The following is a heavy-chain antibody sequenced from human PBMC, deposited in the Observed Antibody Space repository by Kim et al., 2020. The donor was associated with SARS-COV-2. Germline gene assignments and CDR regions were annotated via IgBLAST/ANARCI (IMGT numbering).Heavy chain of an antibody. V-gene: IGHV3-23*01. D-gene: IGHD2-21*01. CDR3: MKGGWGWIWDH. CDR2: IDGSDGTT. J-gene: IGHJ4*02. CDR1: GFTFTGHA. Sequence: GGSLRLSCTKSGFTFTGHAMSWVRQAPGKGLEWVSSIDGSDGTTYYVDSVRGRFTISRDDSKNTLYLQMSALRGDDTAVYYCMKGGWGWIWDHWGQGTL.